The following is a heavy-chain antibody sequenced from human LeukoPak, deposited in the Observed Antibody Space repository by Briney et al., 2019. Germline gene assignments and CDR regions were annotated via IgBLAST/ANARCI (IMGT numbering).Heavy chain of an antibody. CDR2: FDPEDAKT. CDR1: GNTLTYLS. V-gene: IGHV1-24*01. Sequence: ASVKVSCKVSGNTLTYLSMHWVRQAPGKGLEWMGGFDPEDAKTIYAQKFQGRVTMTEDTSTDTAYMELNSLRSEDTAIYYCATVDPVCRDGDSLCDIYWGQGTLVTVSS. D-gene: IGHD4-17*01. J-gene: IGHJ4*02. CDR3: ATVDPVCRDGDSLCDIY.